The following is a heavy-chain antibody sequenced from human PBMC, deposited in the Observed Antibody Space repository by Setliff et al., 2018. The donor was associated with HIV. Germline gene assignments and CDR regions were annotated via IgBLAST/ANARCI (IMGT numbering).Heavy chain of an antibody. CDR3: ARGQRASPGPGTHYLDV. CDR1: GGPFDVHT. J-gene: IGHJ6*03. Sequence: SETLSLTCAVYGGPFDVHTWNWVRQASGKRLEWLADINHRGNTNLNPSLKGRLTIAVDTSRDQFSLRLKSVTAADSAAYFCARGQRASPGPGTHYLDVWSKGTSVTVS. CDR2: INHRGNT. D-gene: IGHD6-25*01. V-gene: IGHV4-34*01.